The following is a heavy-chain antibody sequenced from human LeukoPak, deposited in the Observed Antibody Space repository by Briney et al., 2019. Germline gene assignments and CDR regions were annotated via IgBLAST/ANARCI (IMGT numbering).Heavy chain of an antibody. D-gene: IGHD6-13*01. Sequence: GGSLRLSCAASGFTFSSYSMNWVRQAPGKGLEWVSSIISSSSYIYYADSVKGRFTISRDNAKNSLYLQMNSLRAEDTAVYYCASVRIAAAGRPTGFFDYWGQGTLVTVSS. V-gene: IGHV3-21*01. J-gene: IGHJ4*02. CDR1: GFTFSSYS. CDR3: ASVRIAAAGRPTGFFDY. CDR2: IISSSSYI.